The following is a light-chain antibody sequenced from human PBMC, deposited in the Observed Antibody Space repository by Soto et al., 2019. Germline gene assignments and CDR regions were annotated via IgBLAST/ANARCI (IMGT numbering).Light chain of an antibody. V-gene: IGKV3-15*01. Sequence: EIVMTQSPATLSVSPGERATLSCRASQSVISNLAWYPQKPGQAPRLLIYGASARATGIPARFSGSGSGTEFTLTISSLESEDSAVYYCQQYSSWPPWTFGQGTKVEIK. CDR3: QQYSSWPPWT. CDR1: QSVISN. J-gene: IGKJ1*01. CDR2: GAS.